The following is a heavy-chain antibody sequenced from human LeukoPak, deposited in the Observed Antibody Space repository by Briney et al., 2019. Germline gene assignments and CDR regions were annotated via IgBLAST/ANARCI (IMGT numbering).Heavy chain of an antibody. CDR1: GFTFSSYE. CDR3: AREHSSSGWGYFDY. Sequence: GSLRLSCAASGFTFSSYEMNWVRQAPGKGLEWVSYITNRGSGSTIYYAGSVKGRFTVSRDDAKNSLYLQMNSLRVEGTAVYYCAREHSSSGWGYFDYWGQGALVTVSS. J-gene: IGHJ4*02. D-gene: IGHD6-25*01. V-gene: IGHV3-48*03. CDR2: ITNRGSGSTI.